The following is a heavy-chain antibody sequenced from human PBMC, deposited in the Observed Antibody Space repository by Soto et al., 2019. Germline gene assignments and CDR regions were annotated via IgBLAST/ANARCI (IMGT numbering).Heavy chain of an antibody. V-gene: IGHV1-2*02. Sequence: QVQLVQSGAEVKKPGASAKVSCKASGYTFTGYYIHWVRQAPGQGLEWMGWISPNSGDTKCAQKFQGRVAMTRDTPISTAYRELSSLMSDDTAVYCCARALKSGGGYWGQGTLVTVSS. CDR1: GYTFTGYY. CDR2: ISPNSGDT. J-gene: IGHJ4*02. CDR3: ARALKSGGGY. D-gene: IGHD3-10*01.